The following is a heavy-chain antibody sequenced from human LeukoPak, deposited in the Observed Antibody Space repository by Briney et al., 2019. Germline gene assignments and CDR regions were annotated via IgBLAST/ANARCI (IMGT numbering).Heavy chain of an antibody. CDR2: MNQDGSEK. Sequence: GGSLRLSCAASGFTFSSYAMHWVRQAPGKGLEWVATMNQDGSEKYYVDSVKGRFTVSGDSAKNSLYLQMNGLRAEDTSVYYCTEVSGYWGQGTLVTVSS. V-gene: IGHV3-7*01. J-gene: IGHJ4*02. CDR3: TEVSGY. CDR1: GFTFSSYA.